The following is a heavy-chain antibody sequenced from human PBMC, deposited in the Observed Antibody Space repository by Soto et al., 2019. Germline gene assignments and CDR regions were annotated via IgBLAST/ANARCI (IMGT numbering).Heavy chain of an antibody. J-gene: IGHJ4*02. CDR1: GFTFSAYY. Sequence: QVQLVVSGGGLVKPGGSLRISCAASGFTFSAYYISWIRQAPGKGLEWVSYISSSGSIIYYADSVKGRFTIARDNAKISLYLQMNRLRAEDTAVYYCALAGYDSNYFAVTPLSAGHFWGQGTLVTVSS. CDR2: ISSSGSII. CDR3: ALAGYDSNYFAVTPLSAGHF. V-gene: IGHV3-11*01. D-gene: IGHD4-4*01.